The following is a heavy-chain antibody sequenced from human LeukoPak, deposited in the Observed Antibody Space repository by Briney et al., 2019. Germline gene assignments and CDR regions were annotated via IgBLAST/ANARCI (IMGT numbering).Heavy chain of an antibody. Sequence: PGGSLRLSCAASGFTFSSYAMSWVRQAPGKGLEWVSAISGSGGSTYYADSVKGRFTISRDNSKNTLYLQMNSLRAEDTAVYYCAKAMPPEDIVVVPAASLFDYWGQGTLVTVSS. J-gene: IGHJ4*02. D-gene: IGHD2-2*01. CDR1: GFTFSSYA. V-gene: IGHV3-23*01. CDR3: AKAMPPEDIVVVPAASLFDY. CDR2: ISGSGGST.